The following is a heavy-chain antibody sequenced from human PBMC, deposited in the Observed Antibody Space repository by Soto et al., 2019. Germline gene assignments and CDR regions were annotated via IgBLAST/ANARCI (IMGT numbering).Heavy chain of an antibody. CDR2: IKGDGSEK. Sequence: EVQLVESGGGLVQPGGSLRLSCAASGFTFSGYWMTWARQAPGKGLEWVAQIKGDGSEKFYVDSVKGRFTISRDNADNLLYLQMNSLRAEDTPVYFCARDGYCSGGRCYRRNDYWGQGTLVIVSS. CDR3: ARDGYCSGGRCYRRNDY. CDR1: GFTFSGYW. D-gene: IGHD2-15*01. V-gene: IGHV3-7*01. J-gene: IGHJ4*02.